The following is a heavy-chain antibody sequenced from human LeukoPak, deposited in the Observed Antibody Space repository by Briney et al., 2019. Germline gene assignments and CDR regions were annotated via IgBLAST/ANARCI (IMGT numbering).Heavy chain of an antibody. D-gene: IGHD3-3*02. CDR1: GFTFSSYA. J-gene: IGHJ4*02. V-gene: IGHV3-30-3*01. CDR3: ARDREIVELAGSFVY. CDR2: ISYDGSNK. Sequence: GGSLRLSCAASGFTFSSYAMHWVRQAPGKGLEWVAVISYDGSNKYYADSVKGRFTISRDNSKNTLYLQMNSLRAEDTAVYYCARDREIVELAGSFVYWGQGTLVTVSS.